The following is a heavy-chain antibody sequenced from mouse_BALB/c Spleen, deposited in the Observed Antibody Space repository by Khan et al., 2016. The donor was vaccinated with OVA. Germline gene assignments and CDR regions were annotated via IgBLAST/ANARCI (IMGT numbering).Heavy chain of an antibody. CDR2: INPSNGYT. J-gene: IGHJ3*01. CDR3: ARDGADYSNDGWFAY. Sequence: VQLQQSGAELARPGASVKMSCKASGYTFTSYTIHWIKLRPGQGLEWIGYINPSNGYTNYNQKFKDKATLTADTSSNTAYMQLSSLTSDDSAVYICARDGADYSNDGWFAYWGQGTLVTVSA. CDR1: GYTFTSYT. D-gene: IGHD2-12*01. V-gene: IGHV1-4*01.